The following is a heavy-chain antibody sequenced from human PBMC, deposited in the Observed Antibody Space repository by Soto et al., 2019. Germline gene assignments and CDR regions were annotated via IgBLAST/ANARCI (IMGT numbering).Heavy chain of an antibody. CDR3: AKDSGYNYGYFRWFDP. Sequence: SETLSLTCAVSGGSISSGGYYWSWIRQPPGRGLEWIGHIFYSGSTNYNPALKSRVTISVDTSKSQFSLKLSSVTAADTAVYYCAKDSGYNYGYFRWFDPWGQGTLVTVSS. CDR2: IFYSGST. D-gene: IGHD5-18*01. J-gene: IGHJ5*02. V-gene: IGHV4-61*08. CDR1: GGSISSGGYY.